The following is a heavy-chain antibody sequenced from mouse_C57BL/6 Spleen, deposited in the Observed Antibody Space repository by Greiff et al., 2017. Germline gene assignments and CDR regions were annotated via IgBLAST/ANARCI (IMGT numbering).Heavy chain of an antibody. D-gene: IGHD1-1*01. CDR1: GYTFTDYD. CDR3: ARGPDYYDPQAWFAY. CDR2: IYPGSGNT. Sequence: VQLQQSGAELVRPGASVKLSCKASGYTFTDYDINWVKQRPGPGLEWIARIYPGSGNTYYNEKFKGQATLTADKSSSTANMQLSRLTSEYSAVYFCARGPDYYDPQAWFAYWGKGTLVTVSA. V-gene: IGHV1-76*01. J-gene: IGHJ3*01.